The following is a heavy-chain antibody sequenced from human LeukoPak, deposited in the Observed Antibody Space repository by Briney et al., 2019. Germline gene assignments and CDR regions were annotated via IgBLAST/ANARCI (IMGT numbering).Heavy chain of an antibody. D-gene: IGHD2-15*01. Sequence: PSETLSLTCAVYGGSFSGYYWSWIRQPPGKGLEWTGEINHRGSTNYNPSLKSRVTISVDTSKNQFSLKLSSVTAADTAVYYCARGEVASRGCRLDYWGQGTLVTVSS. V-gene: IGHV4-34*01. CDR2: INHRGST. J-gene: IGHJ4*02. CDR1: GGSFSGYY. CDR3: ARGEVASRGCRLDY.